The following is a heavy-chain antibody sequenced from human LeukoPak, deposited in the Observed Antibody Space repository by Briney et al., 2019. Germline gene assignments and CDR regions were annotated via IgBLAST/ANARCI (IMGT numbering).Heavy chain of an antibody. J-gene: IGHJ4*02. V-gene: IGHV4-31*03. CDR3: ARVPYYYDSSGYSDFDY. D-gene: IGHD3-22*01. CDR1: GGSISSGGYY. CDR2: IYYSGST. Sequence: PSETLSLTCTVSGGSISSGGYYWSWIRQHPGKGLEWIGYIYYSGSTYYNPSLKSRVTISVDTSKNQFSLKLSSATDAGTAVYYCARVPYYYDSSGYSDFDYWGQGILVTVSS.